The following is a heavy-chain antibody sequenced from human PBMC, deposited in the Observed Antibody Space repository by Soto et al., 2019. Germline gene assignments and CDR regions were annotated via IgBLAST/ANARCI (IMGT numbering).Heavy chain of an antibody. CDR3: ARVPSP. V-gene: IGHV4-59*12. CDR1: GGSFSPNY. CDR2: IFYSGST. Sequence: PSETLSLTCTVSGGSFSPNYWSWIRQPPGKGLELIGTIFYSGSTYYNPSLKSRVTISVDTSKNQFSLKLSSVTAADTAVYYCARVPSPWGQGTLVTVSS. J-gene: IGHJ5*02.